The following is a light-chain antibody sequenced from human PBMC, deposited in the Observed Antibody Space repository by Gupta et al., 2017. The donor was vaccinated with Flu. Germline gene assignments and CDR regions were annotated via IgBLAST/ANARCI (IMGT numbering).Light chain of an antibody. CDR2: EDS. CDR3: CSYAAGSTSLYV. Sequence: QSALTQPASVSGSPGQSITISCTGTSSDVGSYNLVSWYQQRPGKAPKLMIYEDSKRPSGVSNRFSGSKSGNTASLTISGLQAEDEADYSCCSYAAGSTSLYVFGTGTKVTVL. J-gene: IGLJ1*01. CDR1: SSDVGSYNL. V-gene: IGLV2-23*01.